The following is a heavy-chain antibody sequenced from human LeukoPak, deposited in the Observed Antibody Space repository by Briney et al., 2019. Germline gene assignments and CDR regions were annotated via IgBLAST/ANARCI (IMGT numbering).Heavy chain of an antibody. J-gene: IGHJ4*02. CDR3: ARGGLYDYVWGSYRRQSFDY. CDR1: GFTFSSFG. Sequence: GGSMRLSCAASGFTFSSFGMNWVRQAPGKGLEWVSYISSSGSNIYYADSVKGRFTISRDNAKNSLYLQMNSLRDEDTAVYYCARGGLYDYVWGSYRRQSFDYWGQGTLVTVSS. CDR2: ISSSGSNI. D-gene: IGHD3-16*02. V-gene: IGHV3-48*03.